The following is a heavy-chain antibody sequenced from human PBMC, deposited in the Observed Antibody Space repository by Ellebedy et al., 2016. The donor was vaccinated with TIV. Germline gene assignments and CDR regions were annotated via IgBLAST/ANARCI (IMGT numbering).Heavy chain of an antibody. CDR3: ARDGVVPAAIAIHFDY. CDR1: GYTFTSYG. J-gene: IGHJ4*02. CDR2: ISAYNGNT. Sequence: ASVKVSCXASGYTFTSYGISWVRQAPGQGLEWMGWISAYNGNTNYAQKLQGRVTMTTDTSTSTAYMELRSLRSDDTAVYYCARDGVVPAAIAIHFDYWGQGTLVTVSS. D-gene: IGHD2-2*02. V-gene: IGHV1-18*01.